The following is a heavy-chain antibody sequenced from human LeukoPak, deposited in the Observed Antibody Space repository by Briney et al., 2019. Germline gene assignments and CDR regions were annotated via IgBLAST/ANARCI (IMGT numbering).Heavy chain of an antibody. Sequence: GGSLRLSCAASGFTFSSYSMNWVRQAPGKGLEWVSSISSSSSYIYYADSVEGRFTISRDNAKNSLYLQMNSLRAEDTAVYYCATEQVGATMDYWGQGTLVTVSS. CDR1: GFTFSSYS. V-gene: IGHV3-21*01. CDR3: ATEQVGATMDY. J-gene: IGHJ4*02. CDR2: ISSSSSYI. D-gene: IGHD1-26*01.